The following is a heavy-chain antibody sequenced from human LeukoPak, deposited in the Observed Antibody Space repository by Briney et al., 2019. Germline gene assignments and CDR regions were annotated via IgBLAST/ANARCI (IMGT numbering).Heavy chain of an antibody. D-gene: IGHD3-3*01. CDR2: TSYDGNNK. Sequence: QPGGSLRLSCAASGFTFSACAMHWVRQAPGKGLEWVAVTSYDGNNKYYADSVKGRFTISRDNSKNTLSLQMNSLRVEDTAMYYCASGGFYDFWSGYYTPFDYWGQGTLVAVSS. V-gene: IGHV3-30*01. CDR1: GFTFSACA. CDR3: ASGGFYDFWSGYYTPFDY. J-gene: IGHJ4*02.